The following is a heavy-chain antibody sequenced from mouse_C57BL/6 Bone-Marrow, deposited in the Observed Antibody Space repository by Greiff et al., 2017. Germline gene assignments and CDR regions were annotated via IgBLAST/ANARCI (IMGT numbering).Heavy chain of an antibody. CDR1: GYTFTSYW. D-gene: IGHD3-2*02. CDR3: ARRRTAQATSDY. V-gene: IGHV1-64*01. J-gene: IGHJ2*01. Sequence: VQLQQPGAELVKPGASVKLSCKASGYTFTSYWMHWVKQRPGQGLEWIGMIHPNSGSTNYNEKFKSKATLTVDKSSSTAYMQLSSLTSEDSAVYYCARRRTAQATSDYWRQGTTLTVSS. CDR2: IHPNSGST.